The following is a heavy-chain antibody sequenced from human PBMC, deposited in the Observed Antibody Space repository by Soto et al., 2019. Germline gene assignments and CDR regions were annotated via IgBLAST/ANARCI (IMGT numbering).Heavy chain of an antibody. CDR2: IYHSGST. CDR1: GGSISSGGYS. V-gene: IGHV4-30-2*01. J-gene: IGHJ4*02. D-gene: IGHD3-22*01. CDR3: ARVFMYDSSGYYYFDY. Sequence: QLQLQESGSGLVKPSQTLSLTCAVSGGSISSGGYSWSWIRQPPGKGLEWIGYIYHSGSTYYNPSLKSRVPISVDRSKNQFSLKLSSVTAADTAVYYCARVFMYDSSGYYYFDYWGQGTLVTVSS.